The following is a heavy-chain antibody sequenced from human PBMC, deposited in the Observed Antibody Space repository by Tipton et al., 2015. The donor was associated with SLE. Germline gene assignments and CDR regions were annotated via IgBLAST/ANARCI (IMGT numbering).Heavy chain of an antibody. D-gene: IGHD3-10*01. CDR2: INSDWSYT. Sequence: GSLRLSCAASGFSLSSYWMHWVRQAPGKGLVWVSLINSDWSYTNYADSMKGRFTISRDNAKNSLYLEINSLRAEDTAVYYCARDRSADGITLLRGPRGYDYWGQGTLVTVSS. CDR1: GFSLSSYW. V-gene: IGHV3-74*01. CDR3: ARDRSADGITLLRGPRGYDY. J-gene: IGHJ4*02.